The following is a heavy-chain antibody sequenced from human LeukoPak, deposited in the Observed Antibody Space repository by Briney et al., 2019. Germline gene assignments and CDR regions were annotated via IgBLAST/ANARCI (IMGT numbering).Heavy chain of an antibody. CDR1: GYTFTSYG. J-gene: IGHJ4*02. V-gene: IGHV1-2*02. Sequence: WASVKVSCKASGYTFTSYGISWVRQAPGQGLEWMGWINPNSGGTNYAQKFQGRVTMTRDTSISTAYMDLSRLRSDDTAVYYCARARPLWFGVNDYWGQGTLVTVSS. D-gene: IGHD3-10*01. CDR3: ARARPLWFGVNDY. CDR2: INPNSGGT.